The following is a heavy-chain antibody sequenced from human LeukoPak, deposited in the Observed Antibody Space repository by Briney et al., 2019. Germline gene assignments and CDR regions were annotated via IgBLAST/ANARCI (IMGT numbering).Heavy chain of an antibody. CDR3: ARHWGASVTTAPTPDY. Sequence: GESLKISCKGSGYSFTNYWIGWVRQMPGKDLEWMGIIYPGDSDTRYSPSFQGQVTISADKSISTAYLQWSSLKASDTAMYYCARHWGASVTTAPTPDYWGQGTLVTVSS. CDR2: IYPGDSDT. J-gene: IGHJ4*02. D-gene: IGHD4-17*01. CDR1: GYSFTNYW. V-gene: IGHV5-51*01.